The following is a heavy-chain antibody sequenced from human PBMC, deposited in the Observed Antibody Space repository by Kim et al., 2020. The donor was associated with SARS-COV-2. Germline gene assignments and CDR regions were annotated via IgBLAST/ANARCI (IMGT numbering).Heavy chain of an antibody. CDR2: ISAYNGNT. V-gene: IGHV1-18*01. CDR3: ARGLWFGESQEYYYYYGMDV. Sequence: ASVKVSCKASGYTFTSYGISWVRQAPGQGLEWMGWISAYNGNTNYAQKLQGRVTMTTDTSTSTAYMELRSLRSDDTAVYYCARGLWFGESQEYYYYYGMDVWGQGTTVTVSS. D-gene: IGHD3-10*01. J-gene: IGHJ6*02. CDR1: GYTFTSYG.